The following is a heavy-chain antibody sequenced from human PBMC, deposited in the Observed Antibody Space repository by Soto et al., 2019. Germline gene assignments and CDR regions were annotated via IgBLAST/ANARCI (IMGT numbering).Heavy chain of an antibody. CDR2: ISYDGSNK. CDR1: GFTFSSYA. Sequence: HPGGSLRLSCAASGFTFSSYAMHWVRQAPGKGLEWVAVISYDGSNKYYADSVKGRFTISRDNSKNTLYLQMNSLRAEDTAVYYCARDRGDSSSSPLYYYYYYGMDVWGQGTTVTVSS. J-gene: IGHJ6*02. V-gene: IGHV3-30-3*01. CDR3: ARDRGDSSSSPLYYYYYYGMDV. D-gene: IGHD6-6*01.